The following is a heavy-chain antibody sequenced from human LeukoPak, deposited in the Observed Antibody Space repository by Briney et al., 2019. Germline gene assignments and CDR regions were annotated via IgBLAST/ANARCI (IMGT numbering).Heavy chain of an antibody. CDR1: GGSISSYY. J-gene: IGHJ4*02. CDR3: ARQIYDSSGYLLDY. V-gene: IGHV4-59*08. Sequence: SSETLSLTCTVSGGSISSYYWSWIRQPPGKGLVWIGYIYYSGSTNYNPSLKSRVTISVDTSKNQFSLKLSSVTAADTAVYYCARQIYDSSGYLLDYWGQGTLVTVSS. CDR2: IYYSGST. D-gene: IGHD3-22*01.